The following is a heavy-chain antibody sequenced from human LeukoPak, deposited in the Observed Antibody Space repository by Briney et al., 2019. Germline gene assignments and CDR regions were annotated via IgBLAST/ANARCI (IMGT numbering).Heavy chain of an antibody. CDR3: ARLQKRGFASGSYRGSWYFDL. J-gene: IGHJ2*01. D-gene: IGHD3-10*01. Sequence: GASVKVSCKASGYTFTSYGISWVRQAPGQGLEWMGGIIPIFGTANYAQKFQGRVTITADGSTSTAYMELSSLRSEDTAVYYCARLQKRGFASGSYRGSWYFDLWGRGTLVTVSS. CDR1: GYTFTSYG. CDR2: IIPIFGTA. V-gene: IGHV1-69*13.